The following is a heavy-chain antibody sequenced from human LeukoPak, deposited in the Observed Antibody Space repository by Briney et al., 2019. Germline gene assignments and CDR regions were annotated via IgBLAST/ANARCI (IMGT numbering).Heavy chain of an antibody. J-gene: IGHJ4*02. CDR2: ISPSGGTI. CDR1: GFTFSSFS. D-gene: IGHD6-13*01. Sequence: GGSLRISCAASGFTFSSFSINWVRQAPGKGLEWVSYISPSGGTIYYADSVKGRFTISRDNANNSPYLQMNGLRDEDTAVYYCARGQQQLIPLDYWGQGTLVTVSS. V-gene: IGHV3-48*02. CDR3: ARGQQQLIPLDY.